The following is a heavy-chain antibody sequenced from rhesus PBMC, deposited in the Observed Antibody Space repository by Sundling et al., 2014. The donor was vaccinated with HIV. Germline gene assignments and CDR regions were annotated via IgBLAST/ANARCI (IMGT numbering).Heavy chain of an antibody. V-gene: IGHV4-106*01. CDR3: AIGVHCSGIYCYFDY. J-gene: IGHJ4*01. CDR1: GGSISGGYY. Sequence: QVQLQESGPGLVKPSETLSLTCAVSGGSISGGYYWSWIRQPPGKGLEWIGEIKGNSGATNYNPSLKSRVTISRDTSKNQFSLNLSFVTAADTAVYYCAIGVHCSGIYCYFDYWGQGVLVTVSS. D-gene: IGHD2-27*01. CDR2: IKGNSGAT.